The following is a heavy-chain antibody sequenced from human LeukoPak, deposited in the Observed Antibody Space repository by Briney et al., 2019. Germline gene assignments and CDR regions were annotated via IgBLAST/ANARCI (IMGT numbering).Heavy chain of an antibody. V-gene: IGHV2-70*11. CDR2: IDWDDDK. Sequence: RMSGPALVKPTQTLTLTCTFSGFSLRTSGMCVSWIRQPPGKALEWLARIDWDDDKYYSTSLETRLTISKDTSKNQVVLTMTNMDPVDTATYYCARIRYSSGWYAFDIWGQGTMVTVSS. CDR3: ARIRYSSGWYAFDI. D-gene: IGHD6-19*01. CDR1: GFSLRTSGMC. J-gene: IGHJ3*02.